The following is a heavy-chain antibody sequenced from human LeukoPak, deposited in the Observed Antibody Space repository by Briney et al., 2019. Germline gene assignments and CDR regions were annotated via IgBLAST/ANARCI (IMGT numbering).Heavy chain of an antibody. Sequence: GESLKISCRGSGYSFSDYWIGWVRQMPGKGLEWMGIIYPGDSDARYSPSFQGQVTISADKSTSTAYLQWSSLKASDTAMYYCARPGGVSPYYFFDYWGQGALVTVSS. V-gene: IGHV5-51*01. D-gene: IGHD3-10*01. CDR2: IYPGDSDA. J-gene: IGHJ4*02. CDR1: GYSFSDYW. CDR3: ARPGGVSPYYFFDY.